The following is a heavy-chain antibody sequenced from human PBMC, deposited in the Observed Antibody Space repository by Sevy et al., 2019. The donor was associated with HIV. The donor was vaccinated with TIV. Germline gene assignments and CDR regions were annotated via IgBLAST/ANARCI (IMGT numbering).Heavy chain of an antibody. CDR2: FDTEDGKT. D-gene: IGHD3-22*01. V-gene: IGHV1-24*01. J-gene: IGHJ4*02. CDR1: GYTLTELS. Sequence: ASVKVSCKVSGYTLTELSIHWVRQAPGKGLEWLVTFDTEDGKTIYAQNFQGRVTMTEDTSTDTTYMELSSLRSEDTAVYYCASTRDYYDSSGYYFDYWGQGTLVTVSS. CDR3: ASTRDYYDSSGYYFDY.